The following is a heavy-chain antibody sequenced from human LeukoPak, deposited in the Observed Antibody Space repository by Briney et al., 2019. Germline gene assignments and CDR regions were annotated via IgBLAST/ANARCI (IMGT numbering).Heavy chain of an antibody. V-gene: IGHV3-23*01. Sequence: QSGGSLRLSCEASGFTFINFAMNWVRQAPGKGLEWVSGISGSGGTTYYAEFVRGRFTISRDNSKNTLYLQMNSLRAEDTAVYYCARDLDYWGQGTLVTVSS. J-gene: IGHJ4*02. CDR2: ISGSGGTT. CDR1: GFTFINFA. CDR3: ARDLDY.